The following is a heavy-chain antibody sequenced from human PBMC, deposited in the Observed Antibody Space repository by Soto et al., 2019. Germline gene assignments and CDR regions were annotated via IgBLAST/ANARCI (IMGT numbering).Heavy chain of an antibody. CDR1: GGSISSSSYY. V-gene: IGHV4-39*01. CDR2: IYYSGST. Sequence: PSETLSLTCTVSGGSISSSSYYWGWIRQPPGKGLEWIGSIYYSGSTYYNPSLKSRVTISVDTSKNQFSLKLSSVTAADTAVYYCARLNGGIAAAGTRLSWGQGTLVTVSS. D-gene: IGHD6-13*01. CDR3: ARLNGGIAAAGTRLS. J-gene: IGHJ4*02.